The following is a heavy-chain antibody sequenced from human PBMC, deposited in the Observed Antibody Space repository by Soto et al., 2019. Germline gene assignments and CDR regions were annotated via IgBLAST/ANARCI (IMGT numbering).Heavy chain of an antibody. V-gene: IGHV1-24*01. CDR3: AIVRQLVGYFYYCMDV. D-gene: IGHD6-6*01. J-gene: IGHJ6*03. CDR2: FDPEDGET. Sequence: ASVKVSCKVSGYTLTELSMHWVRQAPGKGLEWMGGFDPEDGETIYAQKFQGRVTMPEDTSTDTAYMELSSLRSEDTAVYYCAIVRQLVGYFYYCMDVWGKGTTVTVSS. CDR1: GYTLTELS.